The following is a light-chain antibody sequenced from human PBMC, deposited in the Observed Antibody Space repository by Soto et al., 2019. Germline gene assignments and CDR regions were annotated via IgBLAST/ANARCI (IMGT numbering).Light chain of an antibody. CDR2: GAS. Sequence: EIVLTQSPGTLSLSPGERATLSCRASQTISSSYLAIAWYQQKPGQPPRLLIYGASSRATGIPDRFSGSGSAIDFTLTISRLEPEDFAVYYCQQHDTSPWTYGQGTRVEIK. J-gene: IGKJ1*01. V-gene: IGKV3-20*01. CDR1: QTISSSY. CDR3: QQHDTSPWT.